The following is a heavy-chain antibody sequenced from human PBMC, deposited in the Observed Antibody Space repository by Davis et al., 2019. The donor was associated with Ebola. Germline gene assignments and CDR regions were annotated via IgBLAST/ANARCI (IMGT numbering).Heavy chain of an antibody. V-gene: IGHV1-69*13. J-gene: IGHJ3*02. CDR1: GYTFTSYG. CDR3: ARDSPSYYDFWSGSPGAFDI. Sequence: SVKVSCKASGYTFTSYGISWVRQAPGQGLEWMGGIIPIFGTANYAQKFQGRVTITADESTSTAYMELSRLRSDDTAVYYCARDSPSYYDFWSGSPGAFDIWGQGTMVTVSS. CDR2: IIPIFGTA. D-gene: IGHD3-3*01.